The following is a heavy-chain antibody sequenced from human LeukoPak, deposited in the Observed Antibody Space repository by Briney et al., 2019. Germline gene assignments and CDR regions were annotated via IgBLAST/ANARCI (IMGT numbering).Heavy chain of an antibody. CDR1: GFTFDDYA. CDR3: ARAILFDYGDYLPPYYFDY. Sequence: PGGSLRLSCAASGFTFDDYAMHWVRQAPGKGLEWVSGISWNSGSIGYADSVKGRFTISRDNAKNSLYLQMNSLRAEDTAVYYCARAILFDYGDYLPPYYFDYWGQGTLVTVSS. CDR2: ISWNSGSI. D-gene: IGHD4-17*01. V-gene: IGHV3-9*01. J-gene: IGHJ4*02.